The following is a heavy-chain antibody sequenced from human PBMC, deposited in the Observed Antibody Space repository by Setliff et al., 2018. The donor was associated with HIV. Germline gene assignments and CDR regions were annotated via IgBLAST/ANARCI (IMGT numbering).Heavy chain of an antibody. D-gene: IGHD3-10*01. Sequence: SETLSLTCAVYGDSFSGFYWNWIRQPPGKGLEWIGEFTPSGTTNYNPSLKSRVTISVDKSKKQFSLRLNSVTAADTAIYYCTRRGADSYYPRPLDVWGKGTTVTSPQ. CDR2: FTPSGTT. CDR1: GDSFSGFY. J-gene: IGHJ6*04. CDR3: TRRGADSYYPRPLDV. V-gene: IGHV4-34*01.